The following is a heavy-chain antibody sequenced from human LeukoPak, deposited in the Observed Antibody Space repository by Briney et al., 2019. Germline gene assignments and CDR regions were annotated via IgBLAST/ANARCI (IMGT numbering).Heavy chain of an antibody. Sequence: SETLSLTCTVSGGSISSGSYYWSWIRQPAGKGLEWIGRIYTSGSTNYNPSLKSRVTISVDTSKNQFSLKLSSVTAADTAVYYCARGAVSGWVTSYYYYYMDVWGKGTTVTVSS. CDR3: ARGAVSGWVTSYYYYYMDV. D-gene: IGHD6-19*01. J-gene: IGHJ6*03. CDR2: IYTSGST. V-gene: IGHV4-61*02. CDR1: GGSISSGSYY.